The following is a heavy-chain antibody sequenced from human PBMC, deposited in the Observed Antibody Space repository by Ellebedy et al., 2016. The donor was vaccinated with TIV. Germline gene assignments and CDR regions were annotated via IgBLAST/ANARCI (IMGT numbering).Heavy chain of an antibody. CDR3: ARDQYPPRTTGTGFDY. V-gene: IGHV1-46*01. Sequence: AASVKVSCKTSGYTFTTYYIHWVRQAPGQGLEWMGIINPNTDAPSYAQKFQGRVTITRDTSTSAVYMDLNSLRSEDTAVYFCARDQYPPRTTGTGFDYWGQGTLVTVSS. CDR2: INPNTDAP. CDR1: GYTFTTYY. D-gene: IGHD1-1*01. J-gene: IGHJ4*02.